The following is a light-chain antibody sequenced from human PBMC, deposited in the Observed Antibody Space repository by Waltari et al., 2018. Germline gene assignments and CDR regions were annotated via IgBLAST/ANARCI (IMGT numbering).Light chain of an antibody. CDR2: RSV. Sequence: QSVLTQSPSASGTPGQRVTISCSGSRSTIGSNYVYRYQQLPGTAPKLLIYRSVQRPSGVPARFSGSKSGTSASLAISGLRSEDEGDYYCVAWDDSLSGLWVFGGGTKLTVL. J-gene: IGLJ3*02. CDR3: VAWDDSLSGLWV. CDR1: RSTIGSNY. V-gene: IGLV1-47*01.